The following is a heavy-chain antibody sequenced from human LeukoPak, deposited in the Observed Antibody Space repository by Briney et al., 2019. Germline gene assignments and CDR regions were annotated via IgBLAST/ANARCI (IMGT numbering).Heavy chain of an antibody. D-gene: IGHD1-26*01. Sequence: GGSLRLSCAASGFTFDDYAIHWVRQAPGKGLEWVSGINWNGGSTSYADSVKGRFTISRDNAKNSLYLQMNSLRAEDAAFYYCARAHFSGSFGYWGQGTLVTVSS. CDR3: ARAHFSGSFGY. CDR2: INWNGGST. V-gene: IGHV3-20*04. CDR1: GFTFDDYA. J-gene: IGHJ4*02.